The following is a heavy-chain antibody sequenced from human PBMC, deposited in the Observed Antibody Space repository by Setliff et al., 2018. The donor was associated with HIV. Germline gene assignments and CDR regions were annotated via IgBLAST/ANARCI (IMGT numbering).Heavy chain of an antibody. D-gene: IGHD4-4*01. Sequence: GGSLRLSCAASGFSFRSYAVSWVRQAPGKGLEWVSVISGSGDITYYRESVKGRFTVSRDNSNNTVYLQMNSLRAEDAAMYYCAKTQTVITVYGPFDSWGQGTPVTV. CDR2: ISGSGDIT. V-gene: IGHV3-23*01. CDR1: GFSFRSYA. J-gene: IGHJ4*02. CDR3: AKTQTVITVYGPFDS.